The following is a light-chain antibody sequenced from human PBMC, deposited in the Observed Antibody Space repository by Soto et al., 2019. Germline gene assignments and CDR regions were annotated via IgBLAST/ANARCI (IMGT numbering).Light chain of an antibody. V-gene: IGLV1-51*02. CDR1: SSNIGNNY. Sequence: QSVLTQPPSVSAAPGQKVTISCSGSSSNIGNNYVSWYQQLPGTAPKLLIYENNKRPPGIPDRFSGSKSGTSAALGITGLQTGDEADYYCETWDSGLGVVLFGGGTKVTVL. J-gene: IGLJ2*01. CDR3: ETWDSGLGVVL. CDR2: ENN.